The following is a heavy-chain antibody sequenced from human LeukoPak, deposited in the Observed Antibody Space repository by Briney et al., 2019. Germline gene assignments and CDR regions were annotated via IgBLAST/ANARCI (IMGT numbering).Heavy chain of an antibody. CDR1: GFSVSSYG. CDR2: LYSNGGT. Sequence: GGSLRLSCVASGFSVSSYGMSWVRQAPGKAPEWVSLLYSNGGTYYADSVKGRFTISRDNSKNTLYLQMNNLRVEDTAVYHCVRDRAEGRAWVEFDPWGQGTVVTVSS. J-gene: IGHJ5*02. CDR3: VRDRAEGRAWVEFDP. V-gene: IGHV3-66*03.